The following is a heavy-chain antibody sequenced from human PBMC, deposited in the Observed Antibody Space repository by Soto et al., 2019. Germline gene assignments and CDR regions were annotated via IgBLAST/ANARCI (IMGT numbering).Heavy chain of an antibody. Sequence: VQLQESGPGLVKPSGTLSLTCAVSGASISSGNWWSWVRQSPGKGLVWIGEIYHSGSTNHNPSLKSRVIISLDKSRNQFSLKLSSVTAADTAVYFCASHRGNTFGPYDDWGQGTQVTVSS. CDR2: IYHSGST. J-gene: IGHJ4*01. CDR1: GASISSGNW. V-gene: IGHV4-4*02. CDR3: ASHRGNTFGPYDD. D-gene: IGHD3-16*01.